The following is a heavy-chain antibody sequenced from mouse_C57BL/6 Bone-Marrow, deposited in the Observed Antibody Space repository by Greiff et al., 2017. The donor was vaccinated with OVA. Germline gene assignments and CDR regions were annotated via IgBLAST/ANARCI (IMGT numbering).Heavy chain of an antibody. Sequence: VQGVESGAELARPGASVKMSCKASGYTFTSYTMHWVKQRPGQGLEWIGYINPSSGYTKYNQKFKDKATLTADKSSSTAYMQLSSLTSEDSAVYYCARRPSYGNYGYFDVWGTGTTVTVSS. CDR2: INPSSGYT. J-gene: IGHJ1*03. CDR3: ARRPSYGNYGYFDV. D-gene: IGHD2-10*01. CDR1: GYTFTSYT. V-gene: IGHV1-4*01.